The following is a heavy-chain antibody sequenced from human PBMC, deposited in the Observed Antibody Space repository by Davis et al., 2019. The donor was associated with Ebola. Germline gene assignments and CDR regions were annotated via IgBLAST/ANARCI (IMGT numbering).Heavy chain of an antibody. CDR3: ARQLPYYSYGMDV. J-gene: IGHJ6*02. Sequence: GESLKISCAASGFPLPSNYMSWVRQAPGKGLEWVSVIYNGGSTSYADSVKGRSTISRDNSKNTLYLQMNSLRAEDTAVYFCARQLPYYSYGMDVWGQGTTVTVSS. V-gene: IGHV3-53*01. CDR2: IYNGGST. CDR1: GFPLPSNY. D-gene: IGHD2-2*01.